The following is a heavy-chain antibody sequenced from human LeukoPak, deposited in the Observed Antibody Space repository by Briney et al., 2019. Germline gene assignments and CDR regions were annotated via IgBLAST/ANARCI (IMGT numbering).Heavy chain of an antibody. J-gene: IGHJ6*02. CDR3: ATDCSGGSCYTYYYYGMDV. CDR2: IYYSGST. Sequence: PSETLSLTCTVSGGSISSYYWSWIRQPPGKGLEWIGYIYYSGSTNYNPSLKSRVTISVDTSKNQFSLKLSSVAAADTAVYYCATDCSGGSCYTYYYYGMDVWGQGTTVTISS. D-gene: IGHD2-15*01. V-gene: IGHV4-59*08. CDR1: GGSISSYY.